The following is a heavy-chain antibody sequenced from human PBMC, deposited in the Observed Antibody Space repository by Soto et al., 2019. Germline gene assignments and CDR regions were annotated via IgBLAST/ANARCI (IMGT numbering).Heavy chain of an antibody. CDR2: ISVYNGNT. CDR1: GYTFTTHG. D-gene: IGHD3-9*01. J-gene: IGHJ4*02. Sequence: QVQLVQSGAVVKKPGASVNVSCKTSGYTFTTHGISWLRQAPGQGLEWMGWISVYNGNTKYAQKFQGRVSMTTDTSTSTAYMELRSLRFDDTAVYYCARVYDILTGYYKHDYWGQGTLVTVSS. CDR3: ARVYDILTGYYKHDY. V-gene: IGHV1-18*01.